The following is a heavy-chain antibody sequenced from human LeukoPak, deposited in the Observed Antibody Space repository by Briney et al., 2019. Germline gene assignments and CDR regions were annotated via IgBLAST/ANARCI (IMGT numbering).Heavy chain of an antibody. CDR3: ARVLGWNYVEWFDP. J-gene: IGHJ5*02. D-gene: IGHD1-7*01. V-gene: IGHV1-69*05. CDR2: IIPIFGTA. CDR1: GGTFSSYA. Sequence: SVKVSCKASGGTFSSYAISWVRQAPGQGLEWMGGIIPIFGTANYAQKFQGRVTITTDESTSTAYMELSSLRSEDTAAYYCARVLGWNYVEWFDPWGQGTLVTVSS.